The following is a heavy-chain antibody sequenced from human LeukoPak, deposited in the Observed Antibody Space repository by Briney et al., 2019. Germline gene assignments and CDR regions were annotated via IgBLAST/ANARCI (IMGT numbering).Heavy chain of an antibody. CDR3: ARGYSSSWYFDY. D-gene: IGHD6-13*01. J-gene: IGHJ4*02. V-gene: IGHV4-59*01. Sequence: SETLSLTCTVSGGSISSYYWSWIRQPPGKGLEWIGYIYYSGSTNYNPSLKSRVTISVDTSKNQFSLKLSSVTAADTAVYHCARGYSSSWYFDYWGQGTLVTVSS. CDR2: IYYSGST. CDR1: GGSISSYY.